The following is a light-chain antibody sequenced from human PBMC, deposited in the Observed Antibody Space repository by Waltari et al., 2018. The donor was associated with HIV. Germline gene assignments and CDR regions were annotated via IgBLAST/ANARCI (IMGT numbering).Light chain of an antibody. Sequence: QSALTQPPSASGSPGQSVTISCTGTSSDIGAYNYVSWYQQHPGKAPKLMIYEVNKRPSGVPDRFSGAKSGNVVSLTVSGLQDDDEADFYCSSYAGSDNRVVFGGGTKLTVL. CDR1: SSDIGAYNY. J-gene: IGLJ2*01. CDR3: SSYAGSDNRVV. V-gene: IGLV2-8*01. CDR2: EVN.